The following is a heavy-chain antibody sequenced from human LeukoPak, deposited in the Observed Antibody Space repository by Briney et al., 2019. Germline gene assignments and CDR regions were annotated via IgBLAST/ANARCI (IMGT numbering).Heavy chain of an antibody. J-gene: IGHJ4*02. V-gene: IGHV1-18*01. CDR3: VRAPRGTSWDYFDY. Sequence: GASVKASCKADGDTLGNYGISWVRQAPGQGLEWMGWISVYNGKTKYAEKFQGRVTMTADTYTSTCYMELRSLTSDDTAVYYCVRAPRGTSWDYFDYWGQGTLVTVSS. CDR1: GDTLGNYG. D-gene: IGHD7-27*01. CDR2: ISVYNGKT.